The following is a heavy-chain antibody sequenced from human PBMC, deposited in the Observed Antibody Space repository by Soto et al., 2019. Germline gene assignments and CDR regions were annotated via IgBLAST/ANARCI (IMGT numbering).Heavy chain of an antibody. CDR2: INPSGGST. J-gene: IGHJ4*02. Sequence: QVQLVQSGAEVKKPGASVKVSCKASGYIFTNHYIHWVRQAPGQGLEWMGIINPSGGSTNYLQKFKGETPWTGDRPPGPATMGLGSLSFGAPAVFSCPRANYFVSVGFSSACWGKGSRATVPS. D-gene: IGHD3-22*01. V-gene: IGHV1-46*01. CDR1: GYIFTNHY. CDR3: PRANYFVSVGFSSAC.